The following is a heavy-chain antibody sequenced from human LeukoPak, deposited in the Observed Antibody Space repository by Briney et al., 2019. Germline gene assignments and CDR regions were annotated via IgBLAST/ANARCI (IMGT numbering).Heavy chain of an antibody. CDR2: IYYSGST. CDR3: ASLAVAGLSEGY. J-gene: IGHJ4*02. CDR1: GGSISSDSYY. D-gene: IGHD6-19*01. V-gene: IGHV4-39*01. Sequence: SETLSLTCTVSGGSISSDSYYWAWIRQPPGKGLEWIASIYYSGSTYYNPSLKSRVTISVDTSRNQFSLKLGSVTAADTAVYYCASLAVAGLSEGYWGQGTLVIVSS.